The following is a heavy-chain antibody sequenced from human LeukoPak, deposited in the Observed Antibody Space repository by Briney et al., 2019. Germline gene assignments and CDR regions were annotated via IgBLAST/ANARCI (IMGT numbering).Heavy chain of an antibody. J-gene: IGHJ5*02. CDR2: INPNSGGT. V-gene: IGHV1-2*02. CDR1: GCTFTGYY. CDR3: ARDMSWRFGEIDP. D-gene: IGHD3-10*01. Sequence: ASVKVSCKASGCTFTGYYMHWVRQAPGQGLEWMGWINPNSGGTNYAQKFQGRVTMTRDTSISTAYMELSRLRSDDTAVYYCARDMSWRFGEIDPWGQGTLVTVSS.